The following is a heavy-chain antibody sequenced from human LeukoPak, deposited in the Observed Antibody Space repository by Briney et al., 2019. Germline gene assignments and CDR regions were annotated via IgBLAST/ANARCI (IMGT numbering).Heavy chain of an antibody. CDR1: GYTFTSYY. D-gene: IGHD6-13*01. J-gene: IGHJ4*02. V-gene: IGHV1-46*01. CDR2: INPSGGST. CDR3: ARDFFAAGDDFDY. Sequence: GASVKVSCKASGYTFTSYYMHCVRQAPGQGREWMGIINPSGGSTSYAQKFQGRVTMTRDTYTSTVYMELSSLRSEDTAVYYCARDFFAAGDDFDYWGQGTLVTVSS.